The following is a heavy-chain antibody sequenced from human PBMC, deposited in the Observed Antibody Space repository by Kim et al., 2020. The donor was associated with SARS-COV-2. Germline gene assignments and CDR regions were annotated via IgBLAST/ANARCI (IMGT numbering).Heavy chain of an antibody. CDR1: GFRFDDYG. Sequence: GGSLRLSCAASGFRFDDYGMHWVRQVPGKGLEWVSLISADGGDTYYADSVKGRFTISRGNDKNSLYLQMNSLRTEDTALYYCAKDICSSTSCPYYYYGMDVWGQGTTVIVSS. V-gene: IGHV3-43*02. D-gene: IGHD2-2*01. CDR3: AKDICSSTSCPYYYYGMDV. CDR2: ISADGGDT. J-gene: IGHJ6*02.